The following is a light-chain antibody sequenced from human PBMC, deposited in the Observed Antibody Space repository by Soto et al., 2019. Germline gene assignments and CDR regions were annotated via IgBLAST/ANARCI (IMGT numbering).Light chain of an antibody. V-gene: IGKV1-39*01. J-gene: IGKJ1*01. Sequence: DIQMTQSTSSLSASVGDRVTISCRASQTINTYVNWYLQKPGKAPKLLIYAASSLHSGVPSRFSGSGSGTYFTLTISSLQPEDFATYYCQQSFSTPRTFGQGTKVEIK. CDR3: QQSFSTPRT. CDR2: AAS. CDR1: QTINTY.